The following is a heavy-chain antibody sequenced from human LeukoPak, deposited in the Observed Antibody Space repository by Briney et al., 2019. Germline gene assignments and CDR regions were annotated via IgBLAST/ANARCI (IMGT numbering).Heavy chain of an antibody. J-gene: IGHJ5*02. CDR3: ATAKQQLENPDGNWFDP. CDR1: GYTLTELS. D-gene: IGHD6-13*01. Sequence: ASVKVSCKVSGYTLTELSMHWVRQAPGKGLEWMGGFDPEDGETIYAQKFQGRVTMTGDTSTDTAYMELSSLRSEDTAVYYCATAKQQLENPDGNWFDPWGQGTLVTVSS. CDR2: FDPEDGET. V-gene: IGHV1-24*01.